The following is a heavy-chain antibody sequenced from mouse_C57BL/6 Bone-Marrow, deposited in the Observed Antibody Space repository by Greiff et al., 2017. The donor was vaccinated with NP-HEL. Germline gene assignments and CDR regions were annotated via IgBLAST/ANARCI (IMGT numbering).Heavy chain of an antibody. V-gene: IGHV1-54*01. Sequence: VQLQQSGAELVRPGTSVKVSCKASGYAFTNYLIEWVKQRPGQGLEWIGVINPGSGGTNYNEKFKGKATLTAEKSSSTAYMQLSSLTSEDSAVYFCASKEMDYWGQGTSVTVSS. CDR3: ASKEMDY. CDR1: GYAFTNYL. CDR2: INPGSGGT. J-gene: IGHJ4*01.